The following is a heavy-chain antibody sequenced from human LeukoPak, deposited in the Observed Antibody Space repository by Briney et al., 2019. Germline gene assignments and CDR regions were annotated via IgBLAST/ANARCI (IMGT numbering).Heavy chain of an antibody. CDR2: IKQDGSEK. V-gene: IGHV3-7*01. CDR1: GFTFSNYW. J-gene: IGHJ4*02. CDR3: ATDVHDYGDY. D-gene: IGHD1-1*01. Sequence: GGSLRLSCAASGFTFSNYWMTWVRQAPGKGLEWVANIKQDGSEKYYVDSVKGRFTISRDNAKNSLYLQMNSLRAEDTAVYYCATDVHDYGDYWGQGTLVTVSS.